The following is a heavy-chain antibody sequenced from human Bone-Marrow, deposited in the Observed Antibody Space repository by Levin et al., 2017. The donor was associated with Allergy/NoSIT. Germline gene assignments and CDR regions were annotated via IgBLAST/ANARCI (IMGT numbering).Heavy chain of an antibody. J-gene: IGHJ4*01. V-gene: IGHV4-59*01. CDR2: LSYTGTT. Sequence: GSLRLSCSVSGASITTYYWSWFRQPPGKGLEWIGHLSYTGTTNYNPSLNTRVTISEDTSNNHFSLKLNSVTAADTAVYYCAGAPNADFFDFWGQGMLVPVSS. D-gene: IGHD3-16*01. CDR1: GASITTYY. CDR3: AGAPNADFFDF.